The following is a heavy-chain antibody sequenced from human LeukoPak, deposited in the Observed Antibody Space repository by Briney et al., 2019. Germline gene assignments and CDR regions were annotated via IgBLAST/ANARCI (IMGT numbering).Heavy chain of an antibody. V-gene: IGHV5-51*01. J-gene: IGHJ4*02. Sequence: GESLKISCKGPGYSFTSYWIAWVRQMPGKGLEWMGIIYPDDSDTRYSPSFQGQVTISADKSISTGYLQWRSLKASDTAMYYCARRSYGGKDFDYWGPGALVTVSS. CDR2: IYPDDSDT. CDR1: GYSFTSYW. D-gene: IGHD4-23*01. CDR3: ARRSYGGKDFDY.